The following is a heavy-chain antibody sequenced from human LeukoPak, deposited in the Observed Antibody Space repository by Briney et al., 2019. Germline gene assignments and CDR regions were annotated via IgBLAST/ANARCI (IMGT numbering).Heavy chain of an antibody. CDR2: IYTSGST. V-gene: IGHV4-4*07. CDR1: GGSISSYY. Sequence: KPSETLSLTCTVSGGSISSYYWSWVRQPAGTGLEWIRRIYTSGSTNYNPSLKSRVTMSVDTSKNQFSLKLSSVTAADTAVYYCARGVLDIAAAGTENWFDPWGQGTLVTVSS. D-gene: IGHD6-13*01. CDR3: ARGVLDIAAAGTENWFDP. J-gene: IGHJ5*02.